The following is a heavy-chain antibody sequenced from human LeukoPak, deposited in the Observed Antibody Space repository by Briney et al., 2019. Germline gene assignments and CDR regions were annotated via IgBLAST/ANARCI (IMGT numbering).Heavy chain of an antibody. CDR3: ARHSWNYEVGWFDP. J-gene: IGHJ5*02. D-gene: IGHD1-7*01. Sequence: GESLKISCKGSGYSFTSYWIGWLRQMPGKGLEWMGIIYPGDSDTRYSPSFQGQVTLSADKSISTAYLQWSSLKASDTAMYYCARHSWNYEVGWFDPWGQGTLVTVSS. V-gene: IGHV5-51*01. CDR1: GYSFTSYW. CDR2: IYPGDSDT.